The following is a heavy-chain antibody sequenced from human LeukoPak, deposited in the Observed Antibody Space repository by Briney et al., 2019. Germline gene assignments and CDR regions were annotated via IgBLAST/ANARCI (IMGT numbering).Heavy chain of an antibody. CDR1: GFTFSSYA. V-gene: IGHV3-23*01. CDR3: AKDRYYYDSSGYYSDAIFDY. D-gene: IGHD3-22*01. Sequence: GGSLRLSCAASGFTFSSYAMSWVRQAPGKGLEWVSAISGSGGSTYYADSVKGRITISRDNSKNTLYLQMNSLRAEDTAVYYCAKDRYYYDSSGYYSDAIFDYWGQGTLVTVSS. J-gene: IGHJ4*02. CDR2: ISGSGGST.